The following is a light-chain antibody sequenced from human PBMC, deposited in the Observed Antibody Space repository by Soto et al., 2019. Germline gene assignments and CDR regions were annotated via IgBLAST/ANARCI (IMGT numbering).Light chain of an antibody. V-gene: IGKV4-1*01. CDR2: WAS. CDR1: QSVLYNSDNKNY. Sequence: DIVMTQSPDSLAVSLGERATINCKSSQSVLYNSDNKNYLAWYQQKPGQPPKLLIYWASTRDSGVPDRFSGSGSGADFTLTISSLQAEDVAVYYCQHYYTTLSFGGGTKVEIK. CDR3: QHYYTTLS. J-gene: IGKJ4*01.